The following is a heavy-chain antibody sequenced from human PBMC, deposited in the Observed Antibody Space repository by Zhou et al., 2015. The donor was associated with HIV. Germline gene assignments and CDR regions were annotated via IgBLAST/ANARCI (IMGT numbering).Heavy chain of an antibody. CDR1: GGTFSSYA. CDR2: IIPIFGTA. CDR3: ARDLGCSSTSCYPYYGMDV. D-gene: IGHD2-2*01. V-gene: IGHV1-69*01. Sequence: QVQLVQSGAEVKKPGSSVKVSCKASGGTFSSYAISWVRQAPGQGLEWMGGIIPIFGTANYAQKFQGRVTITADESTSTAYMELSSLRSEDTAVYYCARDLGCSSTSCYPYYGMDVWGQGTTVTVSS. J-gene: IGHJ6*02.